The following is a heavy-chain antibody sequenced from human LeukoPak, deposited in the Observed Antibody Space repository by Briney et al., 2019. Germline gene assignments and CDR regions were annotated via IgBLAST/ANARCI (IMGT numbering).Heavy chain of an antibody. V-gene: IGHV4-59*01. D-gene: IGHD4-17*01. CDR2: IYYSGST. Sequence: PSETLSLTCTVSGGSISSYYWSWIRQPPGKGLECIGYIYYSGSTNYNPSLKSRVTISVDTSKNQFSLKLSSVTAADMAVYYCARAFYGDYVWYFDLWGRGTLVTVSS. CDR3: ARAFYGDYVWYFDL. J-gene: IGHJ2*01. CDR1: GGSISSYY.